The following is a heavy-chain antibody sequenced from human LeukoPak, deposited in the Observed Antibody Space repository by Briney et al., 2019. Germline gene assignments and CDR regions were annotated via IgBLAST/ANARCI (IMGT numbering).Heavy chain of an antibody. CDR3: ARVVGDAGPFDY. CDR1: GFTFSSYE. V-gene: IGHV3-48*03. Sequence: GGSLRLSCAASGFTFSSYEMNWVRQAPGKGLEWVSYISSSGSTIYYADSVKGRFTISRDNAKNSLYLQMNSLRAEDTAVYYCARVVGDAGPFDYWGQGTLVTVSS. D-gene: IGHD2-2*01. J-gene: IGHJ4*02. CDR2: ISSSGSTI.